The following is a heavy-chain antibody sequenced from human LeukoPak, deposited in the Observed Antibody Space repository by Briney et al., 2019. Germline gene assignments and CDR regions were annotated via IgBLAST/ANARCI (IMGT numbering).Heavy chain of an antibody. V-gene: IGHV1-69*04. CDR2: IIPILGIA. J-gene: IGHJ5*02. Sequence: SVKVSCKASGGTFSSYTISWVRQAPGQGLEWMGRIIPILGIANYAQKFQGRVTITADKSTSTAYMELSSLRSEDTAVYYCAREGRSGIIWFDPWGQGTLVTVSP. CDR3: AREGRSGIIWFDP. CDR1: GGTFSSYT. D-gene: IGHD3-16*01.